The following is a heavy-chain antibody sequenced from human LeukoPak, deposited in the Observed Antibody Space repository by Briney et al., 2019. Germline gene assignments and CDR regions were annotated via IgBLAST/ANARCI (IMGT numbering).Heavy chain of an antibody. CDR3: ARGPYYDSSGYWFDP. CDR1: GFTFSSYG. V-gene: IGHV3-33*01. CDR2: TWYDGSNK. D-gene: IGHD3-22*01. Sequence: GGSLRLSCAASGFTFSSYGMHWVRQAPGKGLEWVAVTWYDGSNKYYADSVKGRFTISRDNSKDTLYLQMNSLRAEDTAVYYCARGPYYDSSGYWFDPWGQGTLVTVSS. J-gene: IGHJ5*02.